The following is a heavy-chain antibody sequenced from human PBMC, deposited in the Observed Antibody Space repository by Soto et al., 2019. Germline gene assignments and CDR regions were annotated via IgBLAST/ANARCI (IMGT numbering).Heavy chain of an antibody. CDR3: ARDRVYGEYYYYYYMDV. CDR2: IKQDGSEK. J-gene: IGHJ6*03. V-gene: IGHV3-7*01. CDR1: GFTFSSYW. D-gene: IGHD4-17*01. Sequence: GGSLILSCAASGFTFSSYWMSWVRQAPGKGLEWVANIKQDGSEKYYVDSVKGRFTISRDNAKNSLYLQMNSLRAEDTAVYYCARDRVYGEYYYYYYMDVWGKGTTVTVSS.